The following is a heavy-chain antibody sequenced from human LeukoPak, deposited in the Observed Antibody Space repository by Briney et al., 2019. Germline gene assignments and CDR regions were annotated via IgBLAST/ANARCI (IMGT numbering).Heavy chain of an antibody. Sequence: ASVKVSCKASGYTFTSYYMHWVRQAPGQGLEWMGIINPSGGSTSYAQKFQGRVTMTRDTPTSTVYMELSSLRSEDTAVYYCARDLGRLRITMIVVVPYFDYWGQGTLVTVSS. V-gene: IGHV1-46*01. CDR1: GYTFTSYY. CDR3: ARDLGRLRITMIVVVPYFDY. D-gene: IGHD3-22*01. J-gene: IGHJ4*02. CDR2: INPSGGST.